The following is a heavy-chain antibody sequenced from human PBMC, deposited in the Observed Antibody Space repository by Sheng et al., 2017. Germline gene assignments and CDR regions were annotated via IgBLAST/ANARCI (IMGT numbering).Heavy chain of an antibody. CDR3: ARSYSSGWYLQFDF. J-gene: IGHJ4*02. CDR1: VAPSVVTT. V-gene: IGHV4-4*07. Sequence: QVQLQESGPGLVKAFRRPCPSPALSLVAPSVVTTGAGSGSPPGRDWSGLGVSTPVGAPTTTPPSKSRVTMSVDTSKNQFSLKLSFVTAADTAVYYCARSYSSGWYLQFDFWGQGTLVTVSS. CDR2: STPVGAP. D-gene: IGHD6-19*01.